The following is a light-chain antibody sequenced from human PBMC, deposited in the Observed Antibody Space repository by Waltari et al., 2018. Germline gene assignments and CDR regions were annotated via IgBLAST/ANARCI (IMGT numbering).Light chain of an antibody. J-gene: IGLJ3*02. CDR3: CSHAGTRWV. V-gene: IGLV2-11*01. CDR2: DVR. CDR1: RRGFGVYKL. Sequence: QSALTQPRSVSGSPGQSVTISCTATRRGFGVYKLVSWYQQHQGTAPKLMIFDVRKRPSGVPDRFSGSKSGSSASLTISGLQAEDEADYYCCSHAGTRWVFGGGTKVTVL.